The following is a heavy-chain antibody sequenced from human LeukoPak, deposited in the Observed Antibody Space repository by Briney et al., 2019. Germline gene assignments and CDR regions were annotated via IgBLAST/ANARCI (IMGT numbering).Heavy chain of an antibody. D-gene: IGHD5-24*01. CDR1: GGSFSGYY. J-gene: IGHJ4*02. V-gene: IGHV4-34*01. CDR3: ARSWGWLQPFDY. Sequence: SETLSLTCAVYGGSFSGYYWSWIRQPPGKGLEWIGEINHSGSTNYNPSLKSRVTISVDTSKNQFSLKLSSVTAADTAVYYCARSWGWLQPFDYWGQGTLVTVSS. CDR2: INHSGST.